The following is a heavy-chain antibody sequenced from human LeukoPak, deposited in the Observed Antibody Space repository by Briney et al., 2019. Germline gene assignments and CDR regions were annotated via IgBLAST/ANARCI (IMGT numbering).Heavy chain of an antibody. CDR3: AKASALWFGELLIGNWFDP. J-gene: IGHJ5*02. D-gene: IGHD3-10*01. V-gene: IGHV3-30*18. CDR2: ISYDGSNK. Sequence: GGSLRLSCAAPGFTFSSYGMHWVRQAPGKGLEWVAVISYDGSNKYYADSVKGRFTISRDNSKNTLYLQMNSLRAEDTAVYYCAKASALWFGELLIGNWFDPWGQGTLVTVSS. CDR1: GFTFSSYG.